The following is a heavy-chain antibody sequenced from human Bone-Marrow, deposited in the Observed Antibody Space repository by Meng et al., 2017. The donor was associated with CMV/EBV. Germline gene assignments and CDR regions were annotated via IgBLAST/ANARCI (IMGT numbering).Heavy chain of an antibody. CDR2: INWNGGST. V-gene: IGHV3-20*01. D-gene: IGHD3/OR15-3a*01. J-gene: IGHJ6*02. CDR1: GFTFDDYG. CDR3: ARSGGTLLWTMGYYYYGMDV. Sequence: GESLKISCAASGFTFDDYGMSWVRQAPGKGLEWVSGINWNGGSTGYADSVKGRFTISRDNAKNSLYLQMNSLRAEDTALYHCARSGGTLLWTMGYYYYGMDVWGPLPPFPVSS.